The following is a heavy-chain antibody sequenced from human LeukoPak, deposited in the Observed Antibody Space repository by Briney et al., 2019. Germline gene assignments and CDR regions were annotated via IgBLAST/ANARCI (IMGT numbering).Heavy chain of an antibody. V-gene: IGHV3-30*03. CDR3: ARDFYDYVWGSYRQHYYMDV. Sequence: GGSLRLSCAASGFTFSSYSMHWVRQAPGKGLEWVAVISYDGSNKYYADSVKGRFTISRDNSKNTLYLQMNSLRAEDTAVYYCARDFYDYVWGSYRQHYYMDVWDKGTTVTVSS. CDR2: ISYDGSNK. CDR1: GFTFSSYS. J-gene: IGHJ6*03. D-gene: IGHD3-16*02.